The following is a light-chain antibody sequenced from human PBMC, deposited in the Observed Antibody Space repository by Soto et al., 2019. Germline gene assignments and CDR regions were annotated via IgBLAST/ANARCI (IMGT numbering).Light chain of an antibody. V-gene: IGKV3-20*01. Sequence: EIVMTQSPATLSVSPGESATLSCRASQNIGNNLAWYQQKPGQGPRLLIYGASIRATGIPGRFSGSGSGTDFTLTISRLEPEDFAVYYCQQYGSSPQTVGQGTKVDSK. J-gene: IGKJ1*01. CDR3: QQYGSSPQT. CDR1: QNIGNN. CDR2: GAS.